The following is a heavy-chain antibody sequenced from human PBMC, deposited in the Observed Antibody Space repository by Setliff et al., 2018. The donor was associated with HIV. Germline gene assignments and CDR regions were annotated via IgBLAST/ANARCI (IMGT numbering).Heavy chain of an antibody. V-gene: IGHV1-18*01. CDR2: ISGYSGHT. D-gene: IGHD2-8*01. CDR1: GYTFSDYD. J-gene: IGHJ5*02. Sequence: ASVMVSCKASGYTFSDYDVAWVRQAPGQGLEWMGWISGYSGHTSYAQKIQGRVTMTTDTSTSTAYMELRSLRSDDTAVYYCARDAPTVYANGWFDPWGQGTLVTVSS. CDR3: ARDAPTVYANGWFDP.